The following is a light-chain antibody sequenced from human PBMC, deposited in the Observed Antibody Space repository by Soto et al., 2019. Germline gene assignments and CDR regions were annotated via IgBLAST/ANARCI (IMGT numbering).Light chain of an antibody. Sequence: QSALTQPPSASGSPGQSLTISCTGTSSDVGFYNFVSWYQQRPGKAPKLVIYEVTKRPSGVPDRFSGSKSGSTASLTVSGLQAEDEADYYCSSYAGSNNLFGGGTKLTVL. CDR3: SSYAGSNNL. CDR2: EVT. J-gene: IGLJ3*02. CDR1: SSDVGFYNF. V-gene: IGLV2-8*01.